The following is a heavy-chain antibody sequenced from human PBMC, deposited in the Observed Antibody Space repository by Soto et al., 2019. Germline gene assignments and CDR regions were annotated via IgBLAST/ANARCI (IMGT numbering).Heavy chain of an antibody. Sequence: GESLKISCRGSGYSFTSYWIGWVRQMPGKGLEWMGIIYPGDSDTRYSPSFQGQVTISADKSISTAYLQWSSLKASDTAMYYCARPEVGQQLGSWAFDIWGQGTMVTVSS. CDR3: ARPEVGQQLGSWAFDI. V-gene: IGHV5-51*01. CDR1: GYSFTSYW. J-gene: IGHJ3*02. D-gene: IGHD6-13*01. CDR2: IYPGDSDT.